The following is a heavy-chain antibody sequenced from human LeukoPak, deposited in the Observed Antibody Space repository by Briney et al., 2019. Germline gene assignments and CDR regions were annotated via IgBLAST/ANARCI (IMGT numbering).Heavy chain of an antibody. Sequence: GGPLTLSWAASGFPFSSYSMNWVRQAPGKGLEWVSSISSSSSYIYYADSEKGRFNISRDNAKNSLYLHVKRLSAEHTGVYYCARDILKRFPDNWFGPWGQGSLVTVSS. CDR1: GFPFSSYS. CDR3: ARDILKRFPDNWFGP. V-gene: IGHV3-21*01. J-gene: IGHJ5*02. CDR2: ISSSSSYI. D-gene: IGHD3-10*01.